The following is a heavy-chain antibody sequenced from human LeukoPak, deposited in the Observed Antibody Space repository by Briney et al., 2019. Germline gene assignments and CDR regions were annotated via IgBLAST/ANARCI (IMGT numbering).Heavy chain of an antibody. D-gene: IGHD2-15*01. CDR3: ARETPASSGTIDY. Sequence: PGGSLRLSCAASGFTFSSYSMNWVRQAPGKGLEWVSSISSSSSYIYYADSVKGRFTISRDNAKNPLYLQMNSLRAEDTAVYYCARETPASSGTIDYWGQGTLVTVSS. V-gene: IGHV3-21*01. CDR1: GFTFSSYS. J-gene: IGHJ4*02. CDR2: ISSSSSYI.